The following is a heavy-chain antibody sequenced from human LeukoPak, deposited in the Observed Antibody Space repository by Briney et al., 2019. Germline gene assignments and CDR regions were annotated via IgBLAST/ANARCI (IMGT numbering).Heavy chain of an antibody. J-gene: IGHJ4*02. D-gene: IGHD3-16*01. CDR1: GFTFKVYN. CDR2: TSSASTYT. V-gene: IGHV3-11*05. Sequence: GGSLRLSCAASGFTFKVYNMSGSRQASRQGLEWVSNTSSASTYTNYADSVKGRFTIPRDDAQNSLSLQKNSLRADDTGVYYCAREEYGGAYYWGQGTLVTVSS. CDR3: AREEYGGAYY.